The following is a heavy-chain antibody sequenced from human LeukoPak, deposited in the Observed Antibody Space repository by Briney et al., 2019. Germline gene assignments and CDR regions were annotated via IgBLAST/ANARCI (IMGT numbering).Heavy chain of an antibody. J-gene: IGHJ4*02. V-gene: IGHV4-34*01. CDR3: ASSGTTGTNLDY. CDR1: GGSFSGYY. Sequence: SETLSLTCAVYGGSFSGYYRSWIRQPPGKGLEWIGEINHSGSTNYNPSLKSRVTISVDTSKNQFSLKLSSVTAADTAVYYCASSGTTGTNLDYWGQGTLVTVSS. D-gene: IGHD1-1*01. CDR2: INHSGST.